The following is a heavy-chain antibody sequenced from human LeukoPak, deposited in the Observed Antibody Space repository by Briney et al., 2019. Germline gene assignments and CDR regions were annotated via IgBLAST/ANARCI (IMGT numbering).Heavy chain of an antibody. J-gene: IGHJ5*02. CDR3: ARVVDFWSGYYQYWFDP. CDR2: IIPIFGTA. Sequence: SVKVSCKASGGTFSSYAISWVRQAPGQGLEWMGRIIPIFGTANYAQKFQGRVTITTDESTSTAYMELSSLRSEDTAVYYCARVVDFWSGYYQYWFDPWGRGTLVTVSS. D-gene: IGHD3-3*01. V-gene: IGHV1-69*05. CDR1: GGTFSSYA.